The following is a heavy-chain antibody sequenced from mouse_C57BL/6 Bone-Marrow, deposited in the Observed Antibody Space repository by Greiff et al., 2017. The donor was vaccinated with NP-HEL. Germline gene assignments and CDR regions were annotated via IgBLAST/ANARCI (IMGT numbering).Heavy chain of an antibody. J-gene: IGHJ3*01. Sequence: VKLQQPGAELVKPGASVKLSCKASGYTFTSYWMQWVKQRPGQGLEWIGEIDPSDSYTNYNQKFKGKATLTVDTSSSTAYMQLSSLTSADSAVYYCARSGYGSSYRLLCAYWGQGTLVTVSA. CDR1: GYTFTSYW. D-gene: IGHD1-1*01. V-gene: IGHV1-50*01. CDR3: ARSGYGSSYRLLCAY. CDR2: IDPSDSYT.